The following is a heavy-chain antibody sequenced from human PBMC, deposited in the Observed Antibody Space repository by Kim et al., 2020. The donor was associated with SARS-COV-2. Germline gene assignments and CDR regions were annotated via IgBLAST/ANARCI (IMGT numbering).Heavy chain of an antibody. J-gene: IGHJ4*02. CDR1: GFTFSGSA. CDR2: IRSKANRYAT. D-gene: IGHD1-1*01. Sequence: GGSLRLSCAASGFTFSGSAMHWVRQASGKGLEWVGRIRSKANRYATGYAASVKGRFTISRDDSKNTAYLQMNSLKTEDTAVYYCTSWSVEMGTIGGYWGQGTLVTVSS. CDR3: TSWSVEMGTIGGY. V-gene: IGHV3-73*01.